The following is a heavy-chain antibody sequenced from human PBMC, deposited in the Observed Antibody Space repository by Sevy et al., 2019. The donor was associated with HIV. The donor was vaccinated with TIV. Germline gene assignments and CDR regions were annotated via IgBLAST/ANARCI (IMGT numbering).Heavy chain of an antibody. CDR1: GGSLNSGSYY. J-gene: IGHJ5*02. CDR3: ALLGYGDYVGYLDP. CDR2: ISYSGSS. D-gene: IGHD4-17*01. V-gene: IGHV4-61*01. Sequence: SETLSLTCTVSGGSLNSGSYYWSWIRQPPGKGLEWIGYISYSGSSNYNYSLKSRVTISVHTSNNQFSLKLSSVTAADTAIYFCALLGYGDYVGYLDPWGQGTLVTVSS.